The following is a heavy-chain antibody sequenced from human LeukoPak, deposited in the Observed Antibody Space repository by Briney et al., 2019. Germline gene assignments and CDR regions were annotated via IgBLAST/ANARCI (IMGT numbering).Heavy chain of an antibody. D-gene: IGHD2/OR15-2a*01. Sequence: SSETLSLTCAVYGGSFSGYYWSWIRQPPGKGLEWIGEINHSGSTNYNPSLKSRVTISVDTSKNQFSLKLSSVTAADTAVYYCARGASRIIDYWGQGTLVTVSS. V-gene: IGHV4-34*01. CDR1: GGSFSGYY. CDR2: INHSGST. J-gene: IGHJ4*02. CDR3: ARGASRIIDY.